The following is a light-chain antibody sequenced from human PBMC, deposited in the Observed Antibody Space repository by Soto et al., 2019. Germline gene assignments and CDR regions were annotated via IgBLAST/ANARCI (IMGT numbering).Light chain of an antibody. CDR3: QQYNNWYT. CDR1: QSVSSN. V-gene: IGKV3-15*01. Sequence: EIVMTHSPATLSVSPAVRATLSCRASQSVSSNLAWYQQKPGQAHRLLIYGASTRATGIPARFSGSGSGTEFTLTISSLRSGDLAGYYCQQYNNWYTFGQGTKLEFQ. J-gene: IGKJ2*01. CDR2: GAS.